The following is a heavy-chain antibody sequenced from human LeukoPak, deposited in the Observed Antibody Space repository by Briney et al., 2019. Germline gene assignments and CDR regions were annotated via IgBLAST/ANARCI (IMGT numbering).Heavy chain of an antibody. J-gene: IGHJ6*03. CDR2: IYYSGST. Sequence: PSETLSLTCTVSGGSISSSSYYWGWIRQPPGKGLEWIGSIYYSGSTYYNPSLKSRVTISVDTSKNQFSLKLSSVTAADTAVYYCARDTHMAVWGKGTTVTVSS. CDR1: GGSISSSSYY. CDR3: ARDTHMAV. V-gene: IGHV4-39*07.